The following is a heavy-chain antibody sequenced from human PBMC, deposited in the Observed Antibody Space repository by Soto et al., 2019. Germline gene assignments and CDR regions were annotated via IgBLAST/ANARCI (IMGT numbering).Heavy chain of an antibody. D-gene: IGHD3-9*01. Sequence: GGSLRLSCTASGFTFTNACMNWVRQAPGKGLEWVGRIKSKTEGGTTDYAAPVKDRFAISRDDSENTLYLQMNSLKTEDTAVYYCVTGSAFDYFFYWGQGTLVTVSS. V-gene: IGHV3-15*07. CDR3: VTGSAFDYFFY. J-gene: IGHJ4*02. CDR2: IKSKTEGGTT. CDR1: GFTFTNAC.